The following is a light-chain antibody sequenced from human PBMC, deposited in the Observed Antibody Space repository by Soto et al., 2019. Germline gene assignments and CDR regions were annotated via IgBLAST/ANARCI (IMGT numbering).Light chain of an antibody. Sequence: QSALTQPPSASGSPGQSVTNSCTGTSSDVGGYNYVSWYQQHPGKAPKLMIYEVSKRPSGVPDRFSGSKSGNTASLTVSGLQAEDEADYYCSSYAGSNIWVFGGGTKVTVL. J-gene: IGLJ3*02. CDR3: SSYAGSNIWV. V-gene: IGLV2-8*01. CDR1: SSDVGGYNY. CDR2: EVS.